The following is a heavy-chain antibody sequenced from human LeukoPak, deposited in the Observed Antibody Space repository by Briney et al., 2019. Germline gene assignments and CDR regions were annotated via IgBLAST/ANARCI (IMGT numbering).Heavy chain of an antibody. D-gene: IGHD3-10*01. J-gene: IGHJ3*02. Sequence: GESLKISCKGSGYSFTSYWIGWVRQMPGKGLEWMGIIYPGDPDTRYSPSFQGQVTISADKSISTAYLQWSSLKASDTAMYYCARRWLWFGELSKAADAFDIWGQGTMVTVSS. CDR3: ARRWLWFGELSKAADAFDI. CDR1: GYSFTSYW. CDR2: IYPGDPDT. V-gene: IGHV5-51*01.